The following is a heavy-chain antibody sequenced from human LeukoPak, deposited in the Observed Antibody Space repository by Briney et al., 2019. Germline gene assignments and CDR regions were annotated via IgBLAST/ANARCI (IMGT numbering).Heavy chain of an antibody. D-gene: IGHD3-9*01. CDR2: ISGRSDNT. CDR1: GFIFSNYA. Sequence: PGASLRLSRAASGFIFSNYAMYWVRQAPGKGLEWVSAISGRSDNTYYADSEKGRFTLSRDSSKNTLYLQMNSLRADDTAVYYCAKWGDYDVLTGYYVSDFWGQGTLVTVSS. CDR3: AKWGDYDVLTGYYVSDF. J-gene: IGHJ4*02. V-gene: IGHV3-23*01.